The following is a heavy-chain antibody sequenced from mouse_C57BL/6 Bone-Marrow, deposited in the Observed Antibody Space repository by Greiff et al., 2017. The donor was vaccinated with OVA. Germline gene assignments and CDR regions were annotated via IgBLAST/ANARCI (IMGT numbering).Heavy chain of an antibody. CDR2: INPSTGGT. V-gene: IGHV1-42*01. CDR3: ARWGWDYFDY. D-gene: IGHD3-3*01. Sequence: EVKLQESGPELVKPGASVKISCKASGYSFTGYYMNWVKQSPEKSLEWIGEINPSTGGTTYNQKFKAKATLTVDKSSSTAYMQLTSLTSEDSAVYYCARWGWDYFDYWGQGTTLTVSS. CDR1: GYSFTGYY. J-gene: IGHJ2*01.